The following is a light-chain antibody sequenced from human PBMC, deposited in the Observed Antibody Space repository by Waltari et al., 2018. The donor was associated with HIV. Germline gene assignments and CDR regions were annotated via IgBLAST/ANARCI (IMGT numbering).Light chain of an antibody. V-gene: IGKV4-1*01. CDR1: QSLLHSSNNKNH. J-gene: IGKJ4*01. CDR2: WAS. Sequence: DLAMTQSPDSLAVSLGERATIHCTSSQSLLHSSNNKNHLAWYQQKPGQPPKLLVYWASTRESGVPDRFSGSGSGTDFTLTIRSLQAEDVAVYFCQQYHAFPLTFGGGTKVEIK. CDR3: QQYHAFPLT.